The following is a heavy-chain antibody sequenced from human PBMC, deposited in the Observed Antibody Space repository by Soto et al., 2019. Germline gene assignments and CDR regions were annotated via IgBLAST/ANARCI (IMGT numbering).Heavy chain of an antibody. J-gene: IGHJ3*01. D-gene: IGHD4-17*01. CDR1: GYTRTSHG. Sequence: QIQLVQSGAEVKKPGASVKVSCKASGYTRTSHGISWVRQAPGQGLAWMGWISTYDGKTNYAQMFQGRVTMTTDTSTSTAYMELRSLRSDDTAVYYCARASPNYGDYNDAFDFWGQGTRVTVSS. CDR2: ISTYDGKT. CDR3: ARASPNYGDYNDAFDF. V-gene: IGHV1-18*04.